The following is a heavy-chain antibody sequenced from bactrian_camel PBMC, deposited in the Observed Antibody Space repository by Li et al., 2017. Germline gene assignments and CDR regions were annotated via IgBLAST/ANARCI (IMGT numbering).Heavy chain of an antibody. Sequence: DVQLVESGGSSVQPGGSLRLSCAASGYTFGTYCMGWFRQAPGKERGAVARIYTGSGNTYYADSVKGRFTISQDNAKNTVYLQMNSLKPEDTAMYYCAAMMCMDAVHNPNDLLRAVNFWGQGTQVTVS. V-gene: IGHV3S40*01. J-gene: IGHJ4*01. CDR3: AAMMCMDAVHNPNDLLRAVNF. D-gene: IGHD1*01. CDR2: IYTGSGNT. CDR1: GYTFGTYC.